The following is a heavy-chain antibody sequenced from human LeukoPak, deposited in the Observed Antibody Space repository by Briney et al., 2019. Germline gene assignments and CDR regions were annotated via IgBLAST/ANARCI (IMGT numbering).Heavy chain of an antibody. J-gene: IGHJ3*02. D-gene: IGHD6-19*01. CDR1: GFTFSDYY. CDR3: ARETRYIAVAGDAFDI. Sequence: GSLRLSCAASGFTFSDYYMSWIRQAPGKGLEWVSYISSSGSTIYYADSVKGRFTISRDNAKNSLYLQMNSLRAEDTAVYYCARETRYIAVAGDAFDIWGQGTMVTVSS. CDR2: ISSSGSTI. V-gene: IGHV3-11*01.